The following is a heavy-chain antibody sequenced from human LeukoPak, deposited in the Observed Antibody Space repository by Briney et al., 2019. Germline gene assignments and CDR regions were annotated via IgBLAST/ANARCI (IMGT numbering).Heavy chain of an antibody. D-gene: IGHD3-3*01. V-gene: IGHV4-61*02. CDR2: MHTSGST. Sequence: KTSETLPLTCTVSGGSISSGGYFWSWIRQPAGKGLEWIGRMHTSGSTTYNPSLKSRVTISVDTSKNQFSLNLISVTAADTAVYYCVRSPAYSTSSGVHLWGQGTLVTVSS. J-gene: IGHJ5*02. CDR3: VRSPAYSTSSGVHL. CDR1: GGSISSGGYF.